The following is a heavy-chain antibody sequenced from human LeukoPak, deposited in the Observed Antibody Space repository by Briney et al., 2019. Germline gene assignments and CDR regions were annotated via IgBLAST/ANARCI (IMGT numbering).Heavy chain of an antibody. Sequence: GGSLRLSCTASGFTGGLSLSSSSMSWVRLAPGKGLEWVSPISSVSSFIFYADSVKGRFTISRDNAKNSVFLHMNSLRAEDTALYYCARDQGDFTLTAVQWGQGTLVTVSS. CDR2: ISSVSSFI. J-gene: IGHJ1*01. CDR3: ARDQGDFTLTAVQ. V-gene: IGHV3-21*06. D-gene: IGHD2-21*02. CDR1: GFTGGLSLSSSS.